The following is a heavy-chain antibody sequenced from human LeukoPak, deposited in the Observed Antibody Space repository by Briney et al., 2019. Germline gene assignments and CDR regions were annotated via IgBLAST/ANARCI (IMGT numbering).Heavy chain of an antibody. CDR2: IGTASDP. CDR3: ARGPPRGKYYYMDV. J-gene: IGHJ6*03. CDR1: GFTFSRFD. Sequence: GGSLRLSCAASGFTFSRFDMHWVRQPTGQGLEWVSTIGTASDPYYPGSVEGRFTLSRDNAKNSLYLQMNSLTAGDTAVYYCARGPPRGKYYYMDVWGKGTTVTVS. D-gene: IGHD4-23*01. V-gene: IGHV3-13*05.